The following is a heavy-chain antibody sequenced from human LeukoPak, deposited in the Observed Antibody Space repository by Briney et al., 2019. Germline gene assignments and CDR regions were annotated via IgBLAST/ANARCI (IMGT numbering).Heavy chain of an antibody. CDR3: ARDLQTTYCSGGSCYGSAVY. Sequence: GGSLRLSCAASGFTVSSNYMSWVRQAPGKGLEWVSVIYSGGSTYYADSVKGRFTISRDNSKNTLYLQMNSLRAEDTAVHYCARDLQTTYCSGGSCYGSAVYWGQGTLVTVSS. CDR1: GFTVSSNY. J-gene: IGHJ4*02. CDR2: IYSGGST. V-gene: IGHV3-66*01. D-gene: IGHD2-15*01.